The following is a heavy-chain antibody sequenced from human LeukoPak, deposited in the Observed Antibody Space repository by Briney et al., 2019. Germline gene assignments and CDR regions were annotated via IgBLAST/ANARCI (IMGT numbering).Heavy chain of an antibody. J-gene: IGHJ5*02. CDR1: GYSITSGYY. V-gene: IGHV4-38-2*02. Sequence: SETLSLTCTVSGYSITSGYYWGWIRQPPGKGLEWIGSIYHSGDTYYNPSLKSRVTISVDTSKNQFSLKLSSVTAADTAVYYCATIYRSSWDFDPWGQGTLVTVSS. D-gene: IGHD6-13*01. CDR2: IYHSGDT. CDR3: ATIYRSSWDFDP.